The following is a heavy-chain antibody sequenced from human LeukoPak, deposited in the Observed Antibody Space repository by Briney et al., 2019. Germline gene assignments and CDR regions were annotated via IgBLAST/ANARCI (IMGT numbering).Heavy chain of an antibody. CDR2: IYYSGST. Sequence: SETLSLTCTVSGGSISSSSYYWGWIRQPPGKGLEWIGSIYYSGSTYYNPSLKSRVTISVDTSKNQFSLKLSSVTAADTAVYYCARWGSISCYDYWGQGTLVTVSS. CDR3: ARWGSISCYDY. J-gene: IGHJ4*02. CDR1: GGSISSSSYY. V-gene: IGHV4-39*07. D-gene: IGHD2-2*01.